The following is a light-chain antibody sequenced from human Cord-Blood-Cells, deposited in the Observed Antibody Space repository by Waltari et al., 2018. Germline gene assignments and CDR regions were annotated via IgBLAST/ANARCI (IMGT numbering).Light chain of an antibody. CDR1: SSDVGGSNY. Sequence: SALTQPASVSGSPGQSITISCTGTSSDVGGSNYVSWYQHHPGKAPKLMIYDVSNRPSGVSNRFSGSKSGNTASLTISGLQAEDEADYYCSSYTSSSTWVFGGGTKLTVL. J-gene: IGLJ3*02. CDR3: SSYTSSSTWV. CDR2: DVS. V-gene: IGLV2-14*03.